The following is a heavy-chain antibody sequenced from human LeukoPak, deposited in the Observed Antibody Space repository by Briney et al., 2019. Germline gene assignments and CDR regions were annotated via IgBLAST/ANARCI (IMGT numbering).Heavy chain of an antibody. Sequence: SETLSLTCTVSGGSISSYYWSWIRQPPGKGLEWIGYIYFSGSTNYNPSLKSRVTISVDTSKNQFSLKLSSVTAADTAVYYCARALGRELPPDYWGQGTLVTVSS. CDR1: GGSISSYY. V-gene: IGHV4-59*01. D-gene: IGHD1-26*01. CDR3: ARALGRELPPDY. CDR2: IYFSGST. J-gene: IGHJ4*02.